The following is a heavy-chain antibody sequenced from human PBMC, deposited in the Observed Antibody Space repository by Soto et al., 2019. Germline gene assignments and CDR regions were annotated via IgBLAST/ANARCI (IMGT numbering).Heavy chain of an antibody. CDR1: GYTFTGYY. J-gene: IGHJ4*02. Sequence: QVQLVQSGAEVKKPGASVKVSCKASGYTFTGYYMHWVRQAPGQGLEWMGWINPNSGGTNYAQKFQGWVTMTRDTSISTAYMELGRLRSDDTAVYYCARSPPYYYDSSGYSYYFDYWGQGTLVTVSS. CDR3: ARSPPYYYDSSGYSYYFDY. CDR2: INPNSGGT. D-gene: IGHD3-22*01. V-gene: IGHV1-2*04.